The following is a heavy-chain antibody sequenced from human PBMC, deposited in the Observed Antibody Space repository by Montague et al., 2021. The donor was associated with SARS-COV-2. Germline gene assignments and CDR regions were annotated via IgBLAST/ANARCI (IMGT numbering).Heavy chain of an antibody. CDR1: GGSINSYY. D-gene: IGHD2-15*01. CDR2: IYYRGST. J-gene: IGHJ6*02. V-gene: IGHV4-59*12. CDR3: ARADFSGHDGGRFYTNGLDV. Sequence: SETLSLTCTVSGGSINSYYWSWIRQPPGKGLEWIGYIYYRGSTNYNPSLETRVTISVDTSKNQFSLRLSSVTAADTAVYYCARADFSGHDGGRFYTNGLDVWGQGTMVTVSS.